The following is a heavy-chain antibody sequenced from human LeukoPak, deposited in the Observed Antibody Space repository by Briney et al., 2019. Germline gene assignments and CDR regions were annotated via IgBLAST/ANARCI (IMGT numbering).Heavy chain of an antibody. J-gene: IGHJ4*02. CDR1: GGSFSGYY. CDR3: ARGLSRSYYGSGTIFDY. CDR2: INHSGST. V-gene: IGHV4-34*01. Sequence: SETLSLTCAVYGGSFSGYYWSWIRQPPGKGLEWIGEINHSGSTNHNPSLKSRVTISVDTSKNQFSLKLSSVTAADTAVYYCARGLSRSYYGSGTIFDYWGQGTLVTVSS. D-gene: IGHD3-10*01.